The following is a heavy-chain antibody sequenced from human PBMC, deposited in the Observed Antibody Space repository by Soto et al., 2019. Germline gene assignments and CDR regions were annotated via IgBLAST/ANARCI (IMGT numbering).Heavy chain of an antibody. CDR1: GDSISRGGYS. Sequence: PSETLSLTCAVSGDSISRGGYSWSWIRQPPGKGLEWIGYIHHTGSTHYNPSLNSRVTISIDRSKNQFSLNLTSVTAADTAVYYCARGLGFCISTSCYRYFDSWGQGTLVTVSS. J-gene: IGHJ4*02. CDR2: IHHTGST. D-gene: IGHD2-2*01. CDR3: ARGLGFCISTSCYRYFDS. V-gene: IGHV4-30-2*01.